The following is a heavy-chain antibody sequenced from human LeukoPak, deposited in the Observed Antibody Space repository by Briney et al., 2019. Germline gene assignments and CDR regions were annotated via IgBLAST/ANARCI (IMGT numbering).Heavy chain of an antibody. CDR1: RGSIGSGAYY. J-gene: IGHJ4*02. Sequence: SQTLSLTCTVSRGSIGSGAYYWSWIRQPPGKGLEWIGYIYYSGSTNYNPSLKSRVTISVDTSKNQFSLKLSSVTAADTAVYYCARFLVTFGGVRPFDYWGQGTLVTVSS. D-gene: IGHD3-16*01. CDR3: ARFLVTFGGVRPFDY. V-gene: IGHV4-61*08. CDR2: IYYSGST.